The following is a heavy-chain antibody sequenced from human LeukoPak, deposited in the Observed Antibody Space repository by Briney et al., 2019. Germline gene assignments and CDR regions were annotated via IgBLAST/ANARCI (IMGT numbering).Heavy chain of an antibody. V-gene: IGHV3-48*02. CDR3: AREGGDGRGWFGY. CDR1: GFALSTHS. CDR2: INGDSSII. D-gene: IGHD6-19*01. Sequence: GGPLRLSCAASGFALSTHSMTWVRQAPGKGLEWVAYINGDSSIINYADSLKGRFTVSRDNARNSLYLQMNSLRDEDTAIYYCAREGGDGRGWFGYWGQGALVTVSS. J-gene: IGHJ4*02.